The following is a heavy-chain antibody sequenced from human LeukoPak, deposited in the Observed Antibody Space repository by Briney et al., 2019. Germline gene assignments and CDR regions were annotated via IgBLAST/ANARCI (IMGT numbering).Heavy chain of an antibody. CDR1: IFSSYS. CDR3: ARDYGDYVFDY. V-gene: IGHV4-30-4*08. J-gene: IGHJ4*02. CDR2: IYYSGST. D-gene: IGHD4-17*01. Sequence: IFSSYSMSWIRQPPGKGLEWIGYIYYSGSTYYNPSLKSRVTISVDTSKNQFSLKLSSVTAADTAVYYCARDYGDYVFDYWGQGTLVTVSS.